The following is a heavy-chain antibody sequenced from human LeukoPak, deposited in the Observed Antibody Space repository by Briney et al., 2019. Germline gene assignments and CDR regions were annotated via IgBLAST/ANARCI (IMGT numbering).Heavy chain of an antibody. CDR1: GFTFSSYG. CDR2: ISYDGSNK. D-gene: IGHD3-10*01. Sequence: PGGSLRLSCAASGFTFSSYGMHWVRQAPGKGLEWVAVISYDGSNKYYADSVKGRFTISRDNSKNTLYLRMNSLRAEDTAVYYCAKDQWYYGSGSYHYYFDYWGQGTLVTVSS. J-gene: IGHJ4*02. CDR3: AKDQWYYGSGSYHYYFDY. V-gene: IGHV3-30*18.